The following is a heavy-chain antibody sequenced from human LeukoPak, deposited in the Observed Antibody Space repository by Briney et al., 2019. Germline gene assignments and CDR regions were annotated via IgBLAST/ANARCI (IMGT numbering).Heavy chain of an antibody. Sequence: PGGSLRLSCAASGFTFSSYGMHWVRQAPGKGLEWVAVISYDGSKKFYTDSVKGRFTISRDKSKNTLYLQMNSLRAEDTAIYYCARDERLLSFLKWGQGTLVTVSS. D-gene: IGHD3-3*01. J-gene: IGHJ4*02. V-gene: IGHV3-30*03. CDR1: GFTFSSYG. CDR3: ARDERLLSFLK. CDR2: ISYDGSKK.